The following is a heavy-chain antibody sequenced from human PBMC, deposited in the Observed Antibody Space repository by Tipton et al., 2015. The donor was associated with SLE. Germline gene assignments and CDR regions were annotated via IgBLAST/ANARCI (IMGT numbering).Heavy chain of an antibody. Sequence: TLSLTCTVSGGSISTYYWSWIRQPPGKGLEWIGRIYTSGGTTYNPSLKSRVTISMDASKNQFSLKLRSVTAADTAVYYCASLWELLYFDYWGQGTLATVSS. CDR1: GGSISTYY. D-gene: IGHD4-23*01. CDR2: IYTSGGT. CDR3: ASLWELLYFDY. J-gene: IGHJ4*02. V-gene: IGHV4-4*08.